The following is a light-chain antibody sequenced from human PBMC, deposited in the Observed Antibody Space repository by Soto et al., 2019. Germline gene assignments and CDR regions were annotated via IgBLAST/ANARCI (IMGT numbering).Light chain of an antibody. J-gene: IGKJ2*03. CDR3: QQYNNWPLYS. CDR2: AAS. Sequence: EIVMTQSPATLSVSPEERATLSCRASESVSSNLAWYQQKPGQAPRLLIYAASTRATGIPARFSGSGSGTEFTLTISSLQSEDSAVYYCQQYNNWPLYSFGQGTKVDIK. CDR1: ESVSSN. V-gene: IGKV3-15*01.